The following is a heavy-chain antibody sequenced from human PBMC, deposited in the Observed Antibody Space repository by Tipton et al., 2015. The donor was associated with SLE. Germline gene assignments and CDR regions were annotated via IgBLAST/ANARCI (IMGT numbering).Heavy chain of an antibody. Sequence: TLSLTCTVSGGSISSYYWSWIRQPAGKGLEWIGYIYTSGSTNYNPSLKSRVTISVDTSKNQFSLKLSSVTAAGTAVYYCARDRRGTAMVFDAFDIWGQGKMVTVSS. J-gene: IGHJ3*02. CDR2: IYTSGST. CDR3: ARDRRGTAMVFDAFDI. D-gene: IGHD5-18*01. V-gene: IGHV4-4*09. CDR1: GGSISSYY.